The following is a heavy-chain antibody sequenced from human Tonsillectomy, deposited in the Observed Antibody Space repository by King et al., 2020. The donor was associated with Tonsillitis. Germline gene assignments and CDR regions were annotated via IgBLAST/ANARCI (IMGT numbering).Heavy chain of an antibody. CDR3: ARGYDILTQKWFDP. Sequence: QLVQSGAEVKKPGASVKVSCKASGYTFTRYYMHWVRQVPGQGLEWMGIINPSGGRTSYAQKFQGRVTMTRATSTSTVNMELRSLRSEDTAVYYCARGYDILTQKWFDPWGQGTLVTVSS. CDR2: INPSGGRT. J-gene: IGHJ5*02. CDR1: GYTFTRYY. D-gene: IGHD3-9*01. V-gene: IGHV1-46*01.